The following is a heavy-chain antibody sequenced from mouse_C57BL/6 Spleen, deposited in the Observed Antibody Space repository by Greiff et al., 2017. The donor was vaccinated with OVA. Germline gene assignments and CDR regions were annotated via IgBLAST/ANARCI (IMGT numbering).Heavy chain of an antibody. D-gene: IGHD3-3*01. J-gene: IGHJ2*01. Sequence: EVMLVESGGGLVKPGGSLKLSCAASGFTFSSYAMSWVRQTPEKRLEWVATISDGGSYTYYPDNVKGRFTISRDNAKNNLYLQMRHLKSEDTAMYYCARDRERDYFDYWGQGTTLTVSS. CDR1: GFTFSSYA. CDR3: ARDRERDYFDY. V-gene: IGHV5-4*01. CDR2: ISDGGSYT.